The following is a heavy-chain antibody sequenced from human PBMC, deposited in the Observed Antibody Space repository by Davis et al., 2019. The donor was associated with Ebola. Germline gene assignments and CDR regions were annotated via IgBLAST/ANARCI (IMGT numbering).Heavy chain of an antibody. D-gene: IGHD6-13*01. CDR3: AREGGRSSSWYNYYYYGMDV. Sequence: ASVKVSCKASGYTFTGYYMHWVRQAPGQGLEWMGWINPNSGGTNYAQKFQGWVTMTRDTSISTAYMELSRLRSDDTAVYYCAREGGRSSSWYNYYYYGMDVWGQGTTVTVSS. V-gene: IGHV1-2*04. CDR2: INPNSGGT. J-gene: IGHJ6*02. CDR1: GYTFTGYY.